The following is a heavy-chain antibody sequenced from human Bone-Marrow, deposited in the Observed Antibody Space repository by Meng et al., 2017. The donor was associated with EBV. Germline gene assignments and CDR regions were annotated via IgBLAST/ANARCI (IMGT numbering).Heavy chain of an antibody. V-gene: IGHV3-21*01. CDR2: ISSSSSYI. CDR3: ARDPLGSSLDY. J-gene: IGHJ4*02. CDR1: GFTFSSYS. D-gene: IGHD6-13*01. Sequence: VKRVGSGGGLVKPGGSLRLSCAASGFTFSSYSMNWVRQAPGKGLEWVSSISSSSSYIYYADSVKGRFTISRDNAKNSLYLQMNSLRAEDTAVYYCARDPLGSSLDYWGQGTLVTVSS.